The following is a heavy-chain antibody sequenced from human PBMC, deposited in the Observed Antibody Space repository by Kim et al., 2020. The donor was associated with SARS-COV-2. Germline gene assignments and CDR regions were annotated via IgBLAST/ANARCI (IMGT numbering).Heavy chain of an antibody. CDR3: ARGERDYYGSGVYFDS. CDR2: IFFTGRN. Sequence: SETLSLTCSVSGGSMRSFYWSWIRQPPGKGLEWIGYIFFTGRNNYNPFLKSRATISGDTYMSQFSLRLTSVTAADTAVYYCARGERDYYGSGVYFDSWGQGTLVTVSS. V-gene: IGHV4-59*01. CDR1: GGSMRSFY. J-gene: IGHJ4*02. D-gene: IGHD3-10*01.